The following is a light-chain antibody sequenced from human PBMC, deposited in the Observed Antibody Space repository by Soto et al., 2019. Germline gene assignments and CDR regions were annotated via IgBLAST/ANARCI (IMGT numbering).Light chain of an antibody. CDR2: DAS. Sequence: DIQMTQSPSTLSASVGDRVTITCRASQRISTWLAWYQQKPGKVPRLLIYDASSLESGVPSRFSGSGSGTEVTLTISSLQPDDVAAYYCQQYNIYSPYTFGQGTKLEIK. J-gene: IGKJ2*01. CDR3: QQYNIYSPYT. CDR1: QRISTW. V-gene: IGKV1-5*01.